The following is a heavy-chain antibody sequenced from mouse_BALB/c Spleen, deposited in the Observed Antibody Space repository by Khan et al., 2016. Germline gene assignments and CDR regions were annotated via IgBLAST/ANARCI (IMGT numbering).Heavy chain of an antibody. CDR1: GYTFTNYG. Sequence: QIQLVQSGPELKKPGETVKIFCKASGYTFTNYGMNWVKQAPGKGLKWMGWINTYTGEPTYADDFKGRFAFSLETSASTVYLQINNLKNEDMATYFCARQYYSSHAMDYWGQGTSVTVSS. V-gene: IGHV9-1*02. J-gene: IGHJ4*01. CDR3: ARQYYSSHAMDY. CDR2: INTYTGEP. D-gene: IGHD2-5*01.